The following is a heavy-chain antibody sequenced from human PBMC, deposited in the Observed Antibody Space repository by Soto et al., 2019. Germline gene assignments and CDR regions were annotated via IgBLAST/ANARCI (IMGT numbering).Heavy chain of an antibody. CDR3: AKDPSIAARLYFDY. CDR2: ISGSGGST. D-gene: IGHD6-6*01. V-gene: IGHV3-23*01. Sequence: GWSLRLSCASSVFTFISYAMSWVRQAPGKGLEWVSAISGSGGSTYYADSVKGRFTISRDNSKNTLYLQMNSLRAEDTAVYYCAKDPSIAARLYFDYWGQGTLVTVSS. J-gene: IGHJ4*02. CDR1: VFTFISYA.